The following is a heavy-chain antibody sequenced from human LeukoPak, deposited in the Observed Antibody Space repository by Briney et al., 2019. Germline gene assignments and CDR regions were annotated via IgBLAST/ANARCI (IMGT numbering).Heavy chain of an antibody. Sequence: ASVKVSCKASGYTFTSYAMNWVRQAPGQGLEWMGWINTNTGNPTYAQGFTGRFVFPLDTSVSTAYLQISSLKAEDTAVYYCAGGQQLVPYWFDPWGQGTLVTVSS. V-gene: IGHV7-4-1*02. J-gene: IGHJ5*02. CDR2: INTNTGNP. D-gene: IGHD6-13*01. CDR3: AGGQQLVPYWFDP. CDR1: GYTFTSYA.